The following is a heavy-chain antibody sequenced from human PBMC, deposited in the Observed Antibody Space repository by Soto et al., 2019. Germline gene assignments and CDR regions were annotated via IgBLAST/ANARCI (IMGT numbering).Heavy chain of an antibody. Sequence: SETLSLTGTASGGSISSYYWSWIRQPPGKGLEWIWYIYYSGSTNYNPSLKIRVTISVDTSKNQLSLKLSSVTAADTAVYYCARTLVGATGHYYYYSGMDVWGRRTTVTVCS. D-gene: IGHD1-26*01. CDR1: GGSISSYY. CDR3: ARTLVGATGHYYYYSGMDV. J-gene: IGHJ6*02. CDR2: IYYSGST. V-gene: IGHV4-59*01.